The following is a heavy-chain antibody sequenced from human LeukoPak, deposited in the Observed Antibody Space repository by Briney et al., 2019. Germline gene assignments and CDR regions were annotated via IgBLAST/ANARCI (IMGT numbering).Heavy chain of an antibody. J-gene: IGHJ4*02. CDR2: INHSGST. D-gene: IGHD5-12*01. CDR1: GFTFSSYA. CDR3: ARGRGYSGYAAALFDY. Sequence: GSLRLSCAASGFTFSSYAMSWIRQPPGKGLEWIGEINHSGSTNYNPSLKSRVTISVDTSKNQFSLKLSSVTAADTAVYYCARGRGYSGYAAALFDYWGQGTLVTVSS. V-gene: IGHV4-34*01.